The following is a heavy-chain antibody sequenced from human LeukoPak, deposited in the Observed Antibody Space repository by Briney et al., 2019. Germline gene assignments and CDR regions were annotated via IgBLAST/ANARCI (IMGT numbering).Heavy chain of an antibody. CDR1: GGSISPYY. CDR3: ASFMTTVTTLGIANYFDY. Sequence: SETLSLTCTVSGGSISPYYWSWIRQPPGKGLEWIGNLYYSGSTNYNPSLKRRVTISVDTSKSQFSLKRSSVTAADTAVYYCASFMTTVTTLGIANYFDYWGQGTLVTVSS. D-gene: IGHD4-17*01. CDR2: LYYSGST. J-gene: IGHJ4*02. V-gene: IGHV4-59*08.